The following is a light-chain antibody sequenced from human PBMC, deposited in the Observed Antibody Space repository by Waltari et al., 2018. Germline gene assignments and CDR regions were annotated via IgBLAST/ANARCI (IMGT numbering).Light chain of an antibody. CDR1: SRDVGGYNY. CDR3: SSYTRSSTYV. V-gene: IGLV2-14*01. J-gene: IGLJ1*01. Sequence: QSALTQPASVSGSPGQSITISCPGTSRDVGGYNYVPWYQQHPGKAPKLMIYEVSNRPSGVSNRFSGSKSDNTASLTISGLQAEDEADYYCSSYTRSSTYVFGTGTKVTVL. CDR2: EVS.